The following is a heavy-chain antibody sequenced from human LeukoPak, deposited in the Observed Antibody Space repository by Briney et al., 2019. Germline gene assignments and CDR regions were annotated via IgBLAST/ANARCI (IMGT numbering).Heavy chain of an antibody. CDR3: ARNEVAMADTAY. D-gene: IGHD6-19*01. CDR1: GGSISSYY. Sequence: PSETLSLTCTVSGGSISSYYWSWIRQPPAKGLEWIGYIYYSGSTKYNPSLKSRVTISVDTSKNQFSLKLSSVTAPDTAVYYCARNEVAMADTAYWGQGILVTVSS. CDR2: IYYSGST. J-gene: IGHJ4*02. V-gene: IGHV4-59*08.